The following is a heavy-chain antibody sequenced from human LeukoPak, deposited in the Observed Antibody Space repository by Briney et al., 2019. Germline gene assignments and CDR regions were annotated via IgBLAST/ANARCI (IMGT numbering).Heavy chain of an antibody. D-gene: IGHD5-12*01. J-gene: IGHJ4*02. CDR2: INQDGSEE. CDR1: GFRFSNCW. V-gene: IGHV3-7*01. Sequence: GSLRLSCAASGFRFSNCWMTWVRQAPGKGLEWVAHINQDGSEEHYMDSVKARFTISRDNAKNSLSLQMNSLRAEDTAVYYCVRDGGVSGYDLLDYWGQGTLVTVSS. CDR3: VRDGGVSGYDLLDY.